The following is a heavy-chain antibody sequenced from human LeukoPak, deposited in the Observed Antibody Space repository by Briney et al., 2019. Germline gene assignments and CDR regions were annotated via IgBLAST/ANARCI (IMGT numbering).Heavy chain of an antibody. CDR3: ARETLVDTAMLYYFDY. J-gene: IGHJ4*02. CDR2: SIPILGIS. D-gene: IGHD5-18*01. CDR1: GATFSSYA. Sequence: ASVKVSCKSSGATFSSYAISWVRQAPGQGLEKMGRSIPILGISNYAQKFQSRVTITADKSTSTAYMELSSLRSEDTAVYYCARETLVDTAMLYYFDYWGQGTLVTVSS. V-gene: IGHV1-69*04.